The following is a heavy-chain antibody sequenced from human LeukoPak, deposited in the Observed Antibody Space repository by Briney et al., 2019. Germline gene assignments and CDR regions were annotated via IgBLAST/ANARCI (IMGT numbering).Heavy chain of an antibody. J-gene: IGHJ5*02. Sequence: QPGGSLRLSCAASGFTFSTFHMHWVRQAPGKGLERVGRMSNDGNNKHCADSVRGRFTISRDNSRDTLYLQMDSLRPEDTAVYYCARALSAVGNAADNWFDPWGQGTLVTVSS. CDR2: MSNDGNNK. CDR3: ARALSAVGNAADNWFDP. V-gene: IGHV3-30-3*01. CDR1: GFTFSTFH. D-gene: IGHD1-1*01.